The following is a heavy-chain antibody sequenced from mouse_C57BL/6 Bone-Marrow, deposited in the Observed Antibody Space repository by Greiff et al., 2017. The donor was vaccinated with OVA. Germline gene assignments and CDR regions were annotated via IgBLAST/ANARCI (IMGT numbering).Heavy chain of an antibody. V-gene: IGHV1-72*01. CDR1: GYTFTSYW. J-gene: IGHJ2*01. Sequence: KQSCKASGYTFTSYWMHWVKQRPGRGLEWIGRIDPNSGGTKYNEKFKSKATLTVDKPSSTAYMQLSSLTSEDSAVYYCARLYYGSSYGYFDYWGQGTTLTVSS. CDR2: IDPNSGGT. D-gene: IGHD1-1*01. CDR3: ARLYYGSSYGYFDY.